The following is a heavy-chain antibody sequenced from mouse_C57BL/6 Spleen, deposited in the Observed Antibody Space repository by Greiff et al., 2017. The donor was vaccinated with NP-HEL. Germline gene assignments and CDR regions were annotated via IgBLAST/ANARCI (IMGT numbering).Heavy chain of an antibody. CDR1: GYTFTDYN. CDR3: ARWGNYDYLYAMDY. J-gene: IGHJ4*01. V-gene: IGHV1-22*01. CDR2: INPNNGGT. D-gene: IGHD2-4*01. Sequence: EVQLQQSGPELVKPGASVKMSCKASGYTFTDYNMHWVKQSHGKSLEWIGYINPNNGGTNYNQKFKGKATLTVNKSSSTAYMELRSLTSEDSAVYYCARWGNYDYLYAMDYWGQGTSVTVSS.